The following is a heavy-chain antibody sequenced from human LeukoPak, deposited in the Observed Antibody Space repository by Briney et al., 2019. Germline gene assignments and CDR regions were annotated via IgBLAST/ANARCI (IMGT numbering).Heavy chain of an antibody. V-gene: IGHV3-74*01. CDR2: INGDGTYL. D-gene: IGHD3-16*01. CDR3: ARDANWAVNDY. Sequence: PGGSLRLSCSASGFTFNTYWMHWVRQVPGKGLVWVSRINGDGTYLNYADSVKGRFTISRHNGKNMVYLQMNSLRVDDTAVYYCARDANWAVNDYWGQGTLVTVSA. J-gene: IGHJ4*02. CDR1: GFTFNTYW.